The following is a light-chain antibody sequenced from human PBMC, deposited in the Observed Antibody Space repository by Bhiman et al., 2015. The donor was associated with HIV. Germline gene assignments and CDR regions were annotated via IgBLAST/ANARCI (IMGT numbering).Light chain of an antibody. CDR3: QVWDSSSDHPI. V-gene: IGLV3-21*04. CDR1: NIESKS. CDR2: YSS. J-gene: IGLJ2*01. Sequence: SYELTQPPSVSVAPGKSASITCGGNNIESKSVHWYQKRPGQAPVLVIKYSSDRPSGIPERFSGSNSENTATLTISRVEAGDEADYYCQVWDSSSDHPIFGGGTKLTVL.